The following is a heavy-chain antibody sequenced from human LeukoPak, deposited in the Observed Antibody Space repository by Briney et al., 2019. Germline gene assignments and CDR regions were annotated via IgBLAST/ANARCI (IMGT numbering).Heavy chain of an antibody. CDR1: GYTFTGYY. CDR3: ARGGLVVVVAASIDP. J-gene: IGHJ5*02. CDR2: INPNSGGT. V-gene: IGHV1-2*02. Sequence: PSVKVSCKPSGYTFTGYYMHWVRQAPGQGLEWMGWINPNSGGTKYAQKFQGRVTMTRDTSISTAYMELSRLRSDDTAVYYCARGGLVVVVAASIDPWGQGTLVTVSS. D-gene: IGHD2-15*01.